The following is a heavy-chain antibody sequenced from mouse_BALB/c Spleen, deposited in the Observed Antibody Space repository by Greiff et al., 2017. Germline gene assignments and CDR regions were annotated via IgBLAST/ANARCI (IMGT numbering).Heavy chain of an antibody. CDR3: ASTTVGATDY. V-gene: IGHV14-1*02. CDR2: IDPENGNT. Sequence: EVMLVESGAELVRPGALVKLSCKASGFNIKDYYMHWVKQRPEQGLEWIGWIDPENGNTIYDPKFQGKASITADTSSNTAYLQLSSLTSEDTAVYYCASTTVGATDYWGQGTTLTVSS. CDR1: GFNIKDYY. D-gene: IGHD1-1*01. J-gene: IGHJ2*01.